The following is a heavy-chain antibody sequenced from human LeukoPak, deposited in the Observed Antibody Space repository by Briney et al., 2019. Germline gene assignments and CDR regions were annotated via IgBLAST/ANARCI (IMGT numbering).Heavy chain of an antibody. D-gene: IGHD3-10*01. CDR3: ARDSLNDFDGSGSYTPYNWFDP. CDR2: ISAYNGNT. Sequence: ASVKVSCKASGYTFTSYGISWVRQAPGQGLEWMGWISAYNGNTNYAQKLQGRVTMTIDTSTSTAYMELRSLRSDDTAVYYCARDSLNDFDGSGSYTPYNWFDPWGQGTLVTVCS. J-gene: IGHJ5*02. CDR1: GYTFTSYG. V-gene: IGHV1-18*01.